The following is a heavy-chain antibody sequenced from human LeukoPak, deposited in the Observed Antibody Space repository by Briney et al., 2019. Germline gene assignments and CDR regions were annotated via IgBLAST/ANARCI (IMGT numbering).Heavy chain of an antibody. CDR1: GGTFSSYA. Sequence: GASVKVSCKASGGTFSSYAISWVRQAPGQGLEWMGGIIPIFGTANYAQKFQGRVTITTDESTSTAYMELSSLRSEDTAVYYCARDLHTYYYDSSGYYYGEFDYWGQGTQVTVSS. J-gene: IGHJ4*02. CDR3: ARDLHTYYYDSSGYYYGEFDY. D-gene: IGHD3-22*01. CDR2: IIPIFGTA. V-gene: IGHV1-69*05.